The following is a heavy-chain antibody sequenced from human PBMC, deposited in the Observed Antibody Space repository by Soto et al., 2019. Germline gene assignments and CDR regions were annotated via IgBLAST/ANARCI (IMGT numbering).Heavy chain of an antibody. CDR2: ISGSGGST. CDR1: GFTFSSYA. Sequence: EVQLLESGGGLVQPGGSLRLSCAASGFTFSSYALNWVRQAPGKGLEWVSAISGSGGSTYYADSVKGRFAISRDNSKDTLYLHMSSLRAEDMAVYYCARGWQGDYWGQGTLVTVSS. J-gene: IGHJ4*02. V-gene: IGHV3-23*01. CDR3: ARGWQGDY. D-gene: IGHD6-19*01.